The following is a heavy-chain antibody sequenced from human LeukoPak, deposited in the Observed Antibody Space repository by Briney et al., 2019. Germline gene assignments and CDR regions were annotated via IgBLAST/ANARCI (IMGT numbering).Heavy chain of an antibody. Sequence: PGGSLRLSCAASGFTFGSYTMHWVRQAPGKGLEWVAAISFDGRNKYYTDSVKGRFTISRDNSKNTLSLQMNSLRAEDTAVYYCARDPTSFHSSGYYLFDYWGQGILVTVSS. CDR2: ISFDGRNK. V-gene: IGHV3-30*04. D-gene: IGHD6-19*01. J-gene: IGHJ4*02. CDR1: GFTFGSYT. CDR3: ARDPTSFHSSGYYLFDY.